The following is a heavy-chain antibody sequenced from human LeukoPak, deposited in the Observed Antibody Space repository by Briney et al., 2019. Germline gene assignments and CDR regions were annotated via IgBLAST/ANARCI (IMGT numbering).Heavy chain of an antibody. CDR2: ISYDGSNK. Sequence: PGGSLRLSCAASGFTFSSYGMHWVRQAPGKGLEWVAVISYDGSNKYYADSVKGRFTISRDNAKNTLYLQMNSLRAEDTAVYYCARDSFAGVGYYDSSGYLGYWGQGTLVTVSS. CDR1: GFTFSSYG. J-gene: IGHJ4*02. D-gene: IGHD3-22*01. V-gene: IGHV3-30*03. CDR3: ARDSFAGVGYYDSSGYLGY.